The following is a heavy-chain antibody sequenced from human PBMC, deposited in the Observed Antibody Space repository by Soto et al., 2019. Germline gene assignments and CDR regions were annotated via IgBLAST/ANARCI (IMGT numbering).Heavy chain of an antibody. CDR1: GVSISSYY. CDR3: ASLNWNLLS. V-gene: IGHV4-4*07. Sequence: TSETLSLTCTVSGVSISSYYWNWVRQPAGRGLEWIGRVYTSGDTSYNPSLKSRVTMSVDTSQNQFSLKLSSVTAADTAVYYCASLNWNLLSWGQGTLVTGSS. J-gene: IGHJ5*02. CDR2: VYTSGDT. D-gene: IGHD1-7*01.